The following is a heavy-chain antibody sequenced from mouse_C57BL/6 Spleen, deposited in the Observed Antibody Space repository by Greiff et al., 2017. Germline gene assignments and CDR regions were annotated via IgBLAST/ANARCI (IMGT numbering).Heavy chain of an antibody. CDR2: IYPSDSEP. CDR3: ARGLGYYYGSGAY. V-gene: IGHV1-61*01. D-gene: IGHD1-1*01. Sequence: QVQLQQPGAELVRPGSSVKLSCKASGYTFTSYWMDWVKQRPGQGLEWIGNIYPSDSEPHYNQKFKDKATLTVDKSSSTAYMQLSSLTSEDSAVYYCARGLGYYYGSGAYWGQGTLVTVSA. CDR1: GYTFTSYW. J-gene: IGHJ3*01.